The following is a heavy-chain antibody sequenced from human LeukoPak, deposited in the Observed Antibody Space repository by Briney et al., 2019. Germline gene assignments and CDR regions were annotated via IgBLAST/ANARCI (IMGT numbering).Heavy chain of an antibody. V-gene: IGHV3-23*01. D-gene: IGHD6-13*01. CDR2: ISGSGGST. J-gene: IGHJ3*02. Sequence: GGSLRLSCAASGFTFSSYAMSWVRQAPGKGLEWVSAISGSGGSTYYADSVKSRFTISRDNSKNTLYLQMNSLRAEDTAVYYCAKDISSRSSIMDAFDIWGQGTMVTVSS. CDR3: AKDISSRSSIMDAFDI. CDR1: GFTFSSYA.